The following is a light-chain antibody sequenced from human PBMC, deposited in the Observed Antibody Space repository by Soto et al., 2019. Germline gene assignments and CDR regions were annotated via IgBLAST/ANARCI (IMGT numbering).Light chain of an antibody. CDR2: GAY. J-gene: IGKJ2*01. Sequence: EIVMTQSPATLSVSPGERATLSCRASQSVSINLAWYQQKPGQAPRLLIYGAYTRATGIPARFSGSVSGTDFTLTISILQSEEFAVYYCQQYNNWPETFGQGTKLEIK. CDR3: QQYNNWPET. V-gene: IGKV3-15*01. CDR1: QSVSIN.